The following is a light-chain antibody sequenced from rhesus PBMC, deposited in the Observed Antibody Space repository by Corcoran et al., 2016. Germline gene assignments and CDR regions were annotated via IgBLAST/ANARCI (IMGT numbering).Light chain of an antibody. CDR3: MQALEFPLT. CDR1: QSLFNSEDGNTY. V-gene: IGKV2-104*01. Sequence: DIVMTQSPLSLAVTLGEPASISCKSNQSLFNSEDGNTYLDWYLQKPGKSPQLLIYEVSNRASGVPERVSCGGPETDFTLKISGVEAEDVGVSYCMQALEFPLTFGGGTKVEIK. CDR2: EVS. J-gene: IGKJ4*01.